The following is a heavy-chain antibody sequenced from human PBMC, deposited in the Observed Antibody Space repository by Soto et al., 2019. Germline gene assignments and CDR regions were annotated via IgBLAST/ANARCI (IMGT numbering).Heavy chain of an antibody. V-gene: IGHV4-34*01. CDR2: INHSGST. D-gene: IGHD6-6*01. CDR3: ARGRSSSSPSYYYYYYYMDV. Sequence: QVQLQQWGAGLLKPSETLSLTCAVYGGSFSGYYWSWIRQPPGKGLEWSGEINHSGSTNDNPSLKSRVTIAVDTSKNQFHLKLSSVTAAATAVYYCARGRSSSSPSYYYYYYYMDVWGKGTTVTVSS. CDR1: GGSFSGYY. J-gene: IGHJ6*03.